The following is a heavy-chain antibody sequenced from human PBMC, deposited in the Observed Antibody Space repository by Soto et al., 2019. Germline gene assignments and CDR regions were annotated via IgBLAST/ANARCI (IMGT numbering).Heavy chain of an antibody. CDR2: ISAYNGNT. Sequence: SVQVSCKASGYPFTSYGISWVRQAPGQGLEWMGWISAYNGNTNYAQKLQGRVTMTTDTSTSTAYMELRSLRSDDTAVYYCARDRAYCISSYYYYGMVGWGQGSTVT. J-gene: IGHJ6*02. CDR3: ARDRAYCISSYYYYGMVG. D-gene: IGHD6-13*01. CDR1: GYPFTSYG. V-gene: IGHV1-18*04.